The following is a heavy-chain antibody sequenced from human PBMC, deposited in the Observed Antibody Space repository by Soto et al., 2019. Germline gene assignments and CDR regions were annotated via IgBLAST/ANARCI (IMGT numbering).Heavy chain of an antibody. J-gene: IGHJ5*02. CDR3: ARVVPGAEAWFGP. D-gene: IGHD2-2*01. V-gene: IGHV1-18*01. CDR1: GYTFSNYG. CDR2: ISLYSDGT. Sequence: QVQLVQSGGEVKRPGASVKVSCKTSGYTFSNYGITWVRQAPRQPLEWLGWISLYSDGTNYAQKFQGRVSMTTDTSTTTAYMELRSLRSDDTAVYYCARVVPGAEAWFGPWGQGTLGTVAS.